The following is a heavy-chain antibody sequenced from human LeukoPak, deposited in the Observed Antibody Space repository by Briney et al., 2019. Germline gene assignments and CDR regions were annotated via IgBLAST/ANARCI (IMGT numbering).Heavy chain of an antibody. CDR3: AKVGTWELQRVFEN. J-gene: IGHJ4*02. Sequence: RGSLRLSCAASGFTFSNHWMTWVRQVPGKGLEWVANVGRDGSEKNYVDSVEGRFTVSRDNAKKSLDLEMNSLRVEDTALYYCAKVGTWELQRVFENWGQGTLVTVSS. D-gene: IGHD1-26*01. CDR1: GFTFSNHW. CDR2: VGRDGSEK. V-gene: IGHV3-7*01.